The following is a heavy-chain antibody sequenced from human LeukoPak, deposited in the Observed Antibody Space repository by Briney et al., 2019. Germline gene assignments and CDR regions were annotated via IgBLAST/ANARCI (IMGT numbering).Heavy chain of an antibody. Sequence: SETLSLTCAVHGGSFSGFYWSWIRQTPGKGLEWIGEINYTADTNYSPSLTGYSLSLRSRVTISVDSSQNQLSLKLSSVRAADTGVYYCARVRHDPLEYGYYMDVWGEGTTVTVSS. J-gene: IGHJ6*03. D-gene: IGHD3-3*01. CDR3: ARVRHDPLEYGYYMDV. CDR1: GGSFSGFY. CDR2: INYTADT. V-gene: IGHV4-34*01.